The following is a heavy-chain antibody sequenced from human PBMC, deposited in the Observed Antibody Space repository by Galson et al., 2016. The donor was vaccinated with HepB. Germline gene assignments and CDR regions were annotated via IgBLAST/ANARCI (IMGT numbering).Heavy chain of an antibody. D-gene: IGHD4/OR15-4a*01. V-gene: IGHV3-23*01. CDR1: GFIFSTYS. J-gene: IGHJ6*03. CDR2: IGGSGDST. Sequence: SLRLSCAVSGFIFSTYSMTWVRQAPGKGLEWVSFIGGSGDSTYYAASGKGRFTVSRDNSRNPLHLQMNSLRAEDTALYYCETVWADGAWGYIDVWGKGTPVTVSS. CDR3: ETVWADGAWGYIDV.